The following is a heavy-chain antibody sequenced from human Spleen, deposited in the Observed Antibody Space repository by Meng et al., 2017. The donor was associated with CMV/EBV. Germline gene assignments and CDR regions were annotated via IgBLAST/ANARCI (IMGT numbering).Heavy chain of an antibody. D-gene: IGHD4-23*01. V-gene: IGHV1-3*04. CDR3: ARGVGTLIIDH. CDR1: GYPFSRYA. J-gene: IGHJ4*02. Sequence: SCKASGYPFSRYAIHWVRQAPGQRLEWMGWINTGNGNPKYSQKFHGRVTITRDTSASTAYMELSSLRSEDTAVYYCARGVGTLIIDHWGQGTLVTVSS. CDR2: INTGNGNP.